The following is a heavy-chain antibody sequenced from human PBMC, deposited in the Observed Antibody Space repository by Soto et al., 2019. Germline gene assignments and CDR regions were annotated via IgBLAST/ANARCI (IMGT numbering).Heavy chain of an antibody. V-gene: IGHV4-4*07. CDR2: IYTSGST. CDR3: ARDLTLGSSGWYEDWFDP. Sequence: PSETLSLTCTVSGGSISSYYWSWIRQPAGKGLEWIGRIYTSGSTNYNPSLKSRVTMSVDTSKNQFSLKLSSVTAADTAVYYCARDLTLGSSGWYEDWFDPWGQGTLVTVSS. J-gene: IGHJ5*02. D-gene: IGHD6-19*01. CDR1: GGSISSYY.